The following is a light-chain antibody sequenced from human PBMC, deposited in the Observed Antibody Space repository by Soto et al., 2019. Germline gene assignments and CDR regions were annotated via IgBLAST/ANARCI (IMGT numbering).Light chain of an antibody. CDR2: EDI. CDR3: CSYAGFKFSGV. V-gene: IGLV2-23*01. CDR1: SSDVGNYNL. J-gene: IGLJ3*02. Sequence: QSVLTQPASVSRSPGQSITISCTGASSDVGNYNLVSWYQQHPGKAPKVMIYEDIKRPSGVSNRFSGSKSGNTASLTISGLLAEDDAYYYCCSYAGFKFSGVFGGGTKLTVL.